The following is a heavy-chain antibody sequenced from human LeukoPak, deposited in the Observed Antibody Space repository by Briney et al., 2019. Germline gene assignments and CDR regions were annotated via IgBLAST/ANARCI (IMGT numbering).Heavy chain of an antibody. Sequence: ASVKDSCKASGGTFSSYAISWVRQAPGQGLEWMGGIIPIFGTANYAQKFQGRVTITADESTSTAYMELSSLRSEDTAVYYCARDYIGYCSSTSCPGGYWGQGTLVTVSS. V-gene: IGHV1-69*13. J-gene: IGHJ4*02. CDR3: ARDYIGYCSSTSCPGGY. D-gene: IGHD2-2*01. CDR2: IIPIFGTA. CDR1: GGTFSSYA.